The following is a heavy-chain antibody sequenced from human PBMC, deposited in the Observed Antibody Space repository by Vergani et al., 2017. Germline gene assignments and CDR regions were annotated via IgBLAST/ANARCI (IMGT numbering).Heavy chain of an antibody. CDR3: ARQGHYYDSSGYSDPECDY. CDR1: GYSFTSYW. D-gene: IGHD3-22*01. CDR2: IYPGDSDT. V-gene: IGHV5-51*01. J-gene: IGHJ4*02. Sequence: EVQLVQSGAEVKKPGESLKISCKGSGYSFTSYWIGWVSQMPGKCLAWMGIIYPGDSDTRYSPPFQGQVTISADKYISTAYLQWSSLKASDTAMYYCARQGHYYDSSGYSDPECDYWGQGTLVTVSS.